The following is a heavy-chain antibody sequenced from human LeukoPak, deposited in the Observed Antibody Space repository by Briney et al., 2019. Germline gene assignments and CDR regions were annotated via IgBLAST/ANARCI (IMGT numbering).Heavy chain of an antibody. Sequence: KPSETLSLTCAVYGGSFSGYYWSWIRQPPGKGLEWIGEINHSGSTNYNPSLKSRVTISVDTSKNQFSLKLSSVTAADTAVYYCARGRSRLRYFDWLPPAPTMDVWGKGTTVTVSS. CDR3: ARGRSRLRYFDWLPPAPTMDV. CDR2: INHSGST. D-gene: IGHD3-9*01. J-gene: IGHJ6*03. CDR1: GGSFSGYY. V-gene: IGHV4-34*01.